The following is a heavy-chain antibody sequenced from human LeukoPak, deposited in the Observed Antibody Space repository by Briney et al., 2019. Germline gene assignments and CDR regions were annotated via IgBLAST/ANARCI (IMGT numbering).Heavy chain of an antibody. CDR1: GGPISSYY. J-gene: IGHJ5*02. Sequence: SETLSLTCTVSGGPISSYYWTWIRQPAGKGPEWIGRIHASGSTNYNPSLKSRVNMSVDTSKNQFSLKLNSVTAADTAVYYCARVTDPRYNWFDPWGRGTLVTVSS. V-gene: IGHV4-4*07. CDR2: IHASGST. D-gene: IGHD2-21*02. CDR3: ARVTDPRYNWFDP.